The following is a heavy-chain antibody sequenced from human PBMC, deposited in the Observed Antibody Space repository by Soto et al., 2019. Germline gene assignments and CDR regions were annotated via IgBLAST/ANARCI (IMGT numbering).Heavy chain of an antibody. CDR1: GFTFSSYA. D-gene: IGHD4-17*01. Sequence: GGSLRLSCAASGFTFSSYAMSWVRQAPGKGLEWVSAISGSGGSTYYADSVKGRFTISRDNSKNTLYLQMNSLRAEDTAVYYCAKDPLDGDYEYYCFDYWGQGTLVTVSS. V-gene: IGHV3-23*01. J-gene: IGHJ4*02. CDR3: AKDPLDGDYEYYCFDY. CDR2: ISGSGGST.